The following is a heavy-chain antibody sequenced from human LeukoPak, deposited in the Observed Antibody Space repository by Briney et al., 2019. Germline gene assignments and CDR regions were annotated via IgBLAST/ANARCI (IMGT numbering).Heavy chain of an antibody. V-gene: IGHV4-31*03. CDR2: IYYSGST. D-gene: IGHD4-11*01. Sequence: SQTLSHTCTVSGGSISSGGYYWSWIRQHPGKGLEWIGYIYYSGSTYYNPSLKSRVTISVDTSKNQFSLKLSSVTAADTAVYYCARGPSNYGWFDPWGQGTLVTVSS. CDR1: GGSISSGGYY. J-gene: IGHJ5*02. CDR3: ARGPSNYGWFDP.